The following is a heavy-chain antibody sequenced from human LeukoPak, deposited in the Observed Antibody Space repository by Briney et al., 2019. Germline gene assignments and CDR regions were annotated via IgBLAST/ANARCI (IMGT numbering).Heavy chain of an antibody. CDR1: DSSITAYY. CDR2: IHYSGST. V-gene: IGHV4-59*12. CDR3: ARGCLYSYCIDV. Sequence: SETLSPTWTVVDSSITAYYWTWIRQPPGKGLEWIGNIHYSGSTSYIPSLKSRVTISVDTSKNEFSLRLNSVTSAYAAVYCCARGCLYSYCIDVWGQGTTVTVSS. J-gene: IGHJ6*02.